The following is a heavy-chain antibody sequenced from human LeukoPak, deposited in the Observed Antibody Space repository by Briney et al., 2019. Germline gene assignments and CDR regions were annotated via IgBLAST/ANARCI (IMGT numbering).Heavy chain of an antibody. Sequence: ASVKVSCKASGYTFTSHGISWVRQAPGQGLEWMGWISGYNGNTNYAQKFQGRVTMTTDASTTTVYMELRNLRSDDTAVFYCARDGRFGELSDYWGQGTLVTVSS. V-gene: IGHV1-18*01. CDR3: ARDGRFGELSDY. J-gene: IGHJ4*02. CDR2: ISGYNGNT. CDR1: GYTFTSHG. D-gene: IGHD3-10*01.